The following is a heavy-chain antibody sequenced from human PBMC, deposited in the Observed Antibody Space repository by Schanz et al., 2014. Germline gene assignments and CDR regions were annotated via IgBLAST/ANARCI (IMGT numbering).Heavy chain of an antibody. Sequence: EVQLLESGGGLVQPGGSLRLSCVASGVTFSSYAMSWVRQASGKGLEWVSGMSGSGSTADYADSVKGRFTISRDNSQNTLYLQMNTLRAEDTAVYYCAREDCSATSCYFRYWGQGTLVTVSS. CDR3: AREDCSATSCYFRY. CDR2: MSGSGSTA. D-gene: IGHD2-21*01. V-gene: IGHV3-23*01. J-gene: IGHJ4*02. CDR1: GVTFSSYA.